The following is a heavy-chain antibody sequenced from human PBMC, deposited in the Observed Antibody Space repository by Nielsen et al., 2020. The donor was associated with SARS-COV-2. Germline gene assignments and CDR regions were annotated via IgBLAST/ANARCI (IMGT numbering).Heavy chain of an antibody. Sequence: GGSLRLSCAASGFTFSDYGIHWVRQAPGKGLEWISYISSSRTYRSYADSVRGRFTISRDNAKNSLYLQMNSLRAEDTAVYYCAREGVAAAGTADYYYGLDVWGQGTTVTVSS. D-gene: IGHD6-13*01. CDR1: GFTFSDYG. V-gene: IGHV3-11*05. CDR3: AREGVAAAGTADYYYGLDV. CDR2: ISSSRTYR. J-gene: IGHJ6*02.